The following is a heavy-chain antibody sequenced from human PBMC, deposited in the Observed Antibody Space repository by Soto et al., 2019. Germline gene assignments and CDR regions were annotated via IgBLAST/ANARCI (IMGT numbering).Heavy chain of an antibody. Sequence: GGSLILSCAAAGFTFIDPCMSWFRQARWKGLHCGGRSKSKSDGGTTEYAAPVRGRFTISRDDSKNTLYLQMNSLKTEDTAVYYCTTDLWRIAVVVGSTGYFNPWGQGTPVTVS. CDR2: SKSKSDGGTT. CDR3: TTDLWRIAVVVGSTGYFNP. CDR1: GFTFIDPC. D-gene: IGHD2-15*01. V-gene: IGHV3-15*01. J-gene: IGHJ5*02.